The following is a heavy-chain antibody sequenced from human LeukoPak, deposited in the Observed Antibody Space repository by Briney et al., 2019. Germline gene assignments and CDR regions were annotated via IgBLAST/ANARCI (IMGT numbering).Heavy chain of an antibody. J-gene: IGHJ5*02. CDR2: IYYSGST. V-gene: IGHV4-59*01. Sequence: PSETLPLTCTVSGGSISSYYWSWIRQPPGEGLEWIGYIYYSGSTNYNPSLKSRVTISVDTSKNQFSLKLSSVTAADTAVYYCARLGTTNWFDPWGQGTLVTVSS. CDR3: ARLGTTNWFDP. CDR1: GGSISSYY. D-gene: IGHD4-17*01.